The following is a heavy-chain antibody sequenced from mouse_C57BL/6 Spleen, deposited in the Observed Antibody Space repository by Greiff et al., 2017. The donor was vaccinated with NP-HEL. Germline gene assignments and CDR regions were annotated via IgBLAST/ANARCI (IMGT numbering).Heavy chain of an antibody. CDR2: IWRGGST. CDR3: AKPLITTSYAMDY. CDR1: GFSLTSYG. V-gene: IGHV2-5*01. D-gene: IGHD1-1*01. Sequence: QVQLQQSGPGLVQPSQSLSITCTVSGFSLTSYGVHWVRQSPGQGLEWLGVIWRGGSTDYNAAFMSRLSITKDNSKSQVFFKMNSLQADDTAIYYCAKPLITTSYAMDYWGQGTSVTVSS. J-gene: IGHJ4*01.